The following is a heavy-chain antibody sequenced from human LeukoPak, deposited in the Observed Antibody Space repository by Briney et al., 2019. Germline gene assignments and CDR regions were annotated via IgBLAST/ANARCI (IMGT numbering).Heavy chain of an antibody. Sequence: SQALSLTCAISGESGSSNCAAWNWIRQSPSRGLEWLGRSYYRSKWYNDSAVSAKSRITINPATYQNQFSLQLNSVTPEDTAVYYCARSSGGALDYWGQGTLVTVSS. D-gene: IGHD4/OR15-4a*01. CDR1: GESGSSNCAA. V-gene: IGHV6-1*01. J-gene: IGHJ4*02. CDR2: SYYRSKWYN. CDR3: ARSSGGALDY.